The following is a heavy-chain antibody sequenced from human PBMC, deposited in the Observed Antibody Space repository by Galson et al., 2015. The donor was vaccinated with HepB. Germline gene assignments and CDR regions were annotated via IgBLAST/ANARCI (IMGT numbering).Heavy chain of an antibody. CDR1: GFTFSSYA. V-gene: IGHV3-23*01. D-gene: IGHD3-10*01. CDR3: AKAPLWFGELLPVDY. J-gene: IGHJ4*02. CDR2: ISGSGGST. Sequence: SLRLSCAASGFTFSSYAMSWVRQAPGKGLEWVSAISGSGGSTYYADSVKGRFTISRDNSKNTLYLQMNSLRAEDTAVYYCAKAPLWFGELLPVDYWGQGTLVTVSS.